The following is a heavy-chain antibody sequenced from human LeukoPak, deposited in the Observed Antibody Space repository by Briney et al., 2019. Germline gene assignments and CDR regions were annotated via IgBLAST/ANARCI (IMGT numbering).Heavy chain of an antibody. CDR1: GASISTYF. V-gene: IGHV4-4*07. J-gene: IGHJ4*02. CDR2: IYPNGAI. CDR3: AREYGNQGTRNFDY. Sequence: SETLSLTCTVSGASISTYFWTWIRQPAGKGLEWIGRIYPNGAINYNPSLKSRVTMSVDTSKNQFSLKLISVTAADTAVYYCAREYGNQGTRNFDYWGQGGLVTVSS. D-gene: IGHD4-11*01.